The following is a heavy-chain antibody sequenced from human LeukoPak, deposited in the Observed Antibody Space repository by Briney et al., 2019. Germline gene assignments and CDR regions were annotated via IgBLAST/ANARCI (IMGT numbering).Heavy chain of an antibody. CDR2: IYYSGST. CDR1: GGTIGSGGFS. CDR3: ARAPNTADYNWFDS. D-gene: IGHD2-21*02. Sequence: SQTLSLTCAVSGGTIGSGGFSWSWIRQPPGKGLEWIGYIYYSGSTYYNPSLKSRVTISEDRSRNQFSLKLTSVTAADTAVYFCARAPNTADYNWFDSWGQGTLVTVSS. V-gene: IGHV4-30-2*01. J-gene: IGHJ5*01.